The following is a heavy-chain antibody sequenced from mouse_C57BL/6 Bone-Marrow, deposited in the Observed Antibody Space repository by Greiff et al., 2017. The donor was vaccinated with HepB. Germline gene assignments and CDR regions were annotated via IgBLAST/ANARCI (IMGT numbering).Heavy chain of an antibody. Sequence: VQLQQSGAELAKPGASVKLSCKASGYTFTSYWMHWVKQRPGQGLEWIGYINPSSGYTKYNQKFKDKATLTADKSSSTAYMQLSSLTYEDSAVDYCANYYGSSYWYFDVWGTGTTVTVSS. D-gene: IGHD1-1*01. CDR2: INPSSGYT. CDR3: ANYYGSSYWYFDV. V-gene: IGHV1-7*01. J-gene: IGHJ1*03. CDR1: GYTFTSYW.